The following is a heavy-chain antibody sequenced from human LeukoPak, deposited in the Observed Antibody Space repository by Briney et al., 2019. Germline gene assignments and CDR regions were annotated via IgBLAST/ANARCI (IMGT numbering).Heavy chain of an antibody. D-gene: IGHD3-22*01. CDR2: ISAYNGNT. Sequence: ASGKVSCKASGYTFTSYGISWVRQAPGQGLEWMGWISAYNGNTNYAQKLQGRVTMTTDKSTSTAYMELSSLRSEDTAVYYCARLPYYYDSSGYDYWGQGTLVTVSS. CDR3: ARLPYYYDSSGYDY. V-gene: IGHV1-18*01. CDR1: GYTFTSYG. J-gene: IGHJ4*02.